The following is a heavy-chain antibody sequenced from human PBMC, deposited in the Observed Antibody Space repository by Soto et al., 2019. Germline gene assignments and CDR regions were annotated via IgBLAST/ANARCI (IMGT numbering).Heavy chain of an antibody. CDR1: GGSFSGYY. V-gene: IGHV4-34*01. Sequence: SETLSLTCAVYGGSFSGYYWSWIRQPPGKGLEWIGEINHSGSTNYNPSLKSRVAISVDTSKNQFSLKLSSVTAADTAVYYCARATISRSNWFDPWGQGIPVTVS. J-gene: IGHJ5*02. CDR2: INHSGST. CDR3: ARATISRSNWFDP. D-gene: IGHD3-9*01.